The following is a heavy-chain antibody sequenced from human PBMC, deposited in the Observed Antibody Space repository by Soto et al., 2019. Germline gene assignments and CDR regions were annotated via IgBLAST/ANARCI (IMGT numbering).Heavy chain of an antibody. J-gene: IGHJ5*02. D-gene: IGHD2-15*01. Sequence: EVQLVESGGGLVQPGGSLRLSCAASGFTFSSYWMHWVRKAPGKGLVWVSRINSDGRSTSYADSVKGRFTISRDNAKNTLYLQMNSLRTEDTAVYYCARGEDAGYCSGGSCSGDWFDPWGQGTLVTVSS. CDR2: INSDGRST. CDR3: ARGEDAGYCSGGSCSGDWFDP. V-gene: IGHV3-74*01. CDR1: GFTFSSYW.